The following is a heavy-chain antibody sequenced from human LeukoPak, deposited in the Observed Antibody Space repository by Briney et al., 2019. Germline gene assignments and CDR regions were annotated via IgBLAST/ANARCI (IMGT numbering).Heavy chain of an antibody. CDR2: IKQDGSEK. CDR1: GFTFSSYW. V-gene: IGHV3-7*01. CDR3: AKHEIRAGTRNKAFDI. Sequence: GGSLRLSCAASGFTFSSYWMSWVRQAPGKGLEWVANIKQDGSEKNYVDSVKGRFTISRDNAKNSLYLQMNSLRAEDTAVYYCAKHEIRAGTRNKAFDIWGQGTMVTVSP. J-gene: IGHJ3*02.